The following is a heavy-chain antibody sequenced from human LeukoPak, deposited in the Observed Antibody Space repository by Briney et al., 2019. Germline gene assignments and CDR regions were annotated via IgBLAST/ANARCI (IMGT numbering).Heavy chain of an antibody. CDR1: GYTFTSYD. J-gene: IGHJ4*02. CDR2: MNPNSGNT. D-gene: IGHD6-19*01. CDR3: ASPPLYSSGWHAHY. V-gene: IGHV1-8*01. Sequence: VASVKVSCKASGYTFTSYDINWVRQATGQGLEWMGWMNPNSGNTGYAQKFQGRVTMTRNTSISTAYMELSSLRSEGTAVYYCASPPLYSSGWHAHYWGQGTLVTVSS.